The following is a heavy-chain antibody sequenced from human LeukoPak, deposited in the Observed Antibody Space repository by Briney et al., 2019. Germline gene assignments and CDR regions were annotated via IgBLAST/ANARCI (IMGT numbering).Heavy chain of an antibody. CDR2: IWYDGSNK. Sequence: GGSLRLSCAASGFTFDDYGMSWVRQAPGKGLEWVAVIWYDGSNKYYADSVKGRFTISRDNSKNTLYLQMNSLRAEDTAVYYCARPTYSGSYYWFDYWGQGTLVTVSS. V-gene: IGHV3-33*08. CDR1: GFTFDDYG. CDR3: ARPTYSGSYYWFDY. D-gene: IGHD1-26*01. J-gene: IGHJ4*02.